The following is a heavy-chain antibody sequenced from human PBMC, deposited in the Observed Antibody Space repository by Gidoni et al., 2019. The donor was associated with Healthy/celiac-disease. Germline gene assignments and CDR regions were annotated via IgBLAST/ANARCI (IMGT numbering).Heavy chain of an antibody. Sequence: EVQLLEPGGGSVQPGGSLRLSCAASGFTTSSYAMSWVRQAPGKGLEWVSAVSGSGGGTYYADSVKGRFTISRDNSKNTLYLQMNSLRAEDTAVYYCAKDWAAYSSSWYPPPPFDYWGQGTLVTVSS. V-gene: IGHV3-23*01. D-gene: IGHD6-13*01. CDR3: AKDWAAYSSSWYPPPPFDY. J-gene: IGHJ4*02. CDR1: GFTTSSYA. CDR2: VSGSGGGT.